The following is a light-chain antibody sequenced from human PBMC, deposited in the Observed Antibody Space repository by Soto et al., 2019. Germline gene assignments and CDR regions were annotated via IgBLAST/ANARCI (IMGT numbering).Light chain of an antibody. V-gene: IGKV1-33*01. J-gene: IGKJ5*01. CDR2: DAS. CDR1: QAISSF. CDR3: QQYDHLPIT. Sequence: DIQMTQSPSSLSASVGDRVTITCQAIQAISSFLNWYQQKPGKAPRLLIYDASNVETGVPSRFSGRGSCTASTFPISRLQTDDVATYFCQQYDHLPITFGQGTRLEIK.